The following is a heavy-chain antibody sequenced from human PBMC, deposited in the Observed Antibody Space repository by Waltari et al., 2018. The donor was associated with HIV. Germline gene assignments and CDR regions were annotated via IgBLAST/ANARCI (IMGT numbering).Heavy chain of an antibody. V-gene: IGHV1-24*01. CDR2: FYPEDGKT. D-gene: IGHD6-13*01. J-gene: IGHJ4*02. CDR3: AAAEQQLTFDY. Sequence: QVQVVQSGAEVKKPGASVKVSCKVSGYTLNELSMHWVRQAPGKGVEWMGGFYPEDGKTIYAQKFQGRVTMTEETSTDTAYMELSSLRSEDTAVYYCAAAEQQLTFDYWGQGTLVTVSS. CDR1: GYTLNELS.